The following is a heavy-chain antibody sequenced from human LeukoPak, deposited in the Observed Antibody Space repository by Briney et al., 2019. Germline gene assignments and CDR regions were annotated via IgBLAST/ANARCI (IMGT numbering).Heavy chain of an antibody. CDR3: AKSQVGYDY. CDR2: ISGSGGDT. Sequence: GRSLTLSCAAAGFTFSSYAMSWVRQAPGKGLEWVSVISGSGGDTDYADSVKGRFTISRDNSKSTLFLQMNSLRSEDTAIYYCAKSQVGYDYWGQGTLVTVSS. CDR1: GFTFSSYA. D-gene: IGHD5-12*01. V-gene: IGHV3-23*01. J-gene: IGHJ4*02.